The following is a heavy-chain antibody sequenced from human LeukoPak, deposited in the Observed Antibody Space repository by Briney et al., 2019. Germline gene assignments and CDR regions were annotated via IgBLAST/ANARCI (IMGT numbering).Heavy chain of an antibody. V-gene: IGHV4-4*07. CDR1: GGSISGYY. Sequence: SETLSLTCTVSGGSISGYYWSWIRQPAGKGLEWIGRIYTSGSTYYNPSLKSRVTISVDTSKNQFSLNLNSVTAADTAVYYCARVTVATVEFDYWGQGTLVTASS. CDR3: ARVTVATVEFDY. D-gene: IGHD5-12*01. CDR2: IYTSGST. J-gene: IGHJ4*02.